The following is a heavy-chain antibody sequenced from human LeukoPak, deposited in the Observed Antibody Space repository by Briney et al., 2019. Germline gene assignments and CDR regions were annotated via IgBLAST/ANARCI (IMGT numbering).Heavy chain of an antibody. V-gene: IGHV4-34*01. D-gene: IGHD2-2*02. CDR1: GGSFSGYY. CDR3: AREVDTA. J-gene: IGHJ5*02. Sequence: SETLSLTCAVHGGSFSGYYWSWIRQPPGKGLEWIGEINHSGSTNYNPSLKSRVTISVDTSKNQFSLKLSSVTAADTAVYYCAREVDTAWGQGTLVTVSS. CDR2: INHSGST.